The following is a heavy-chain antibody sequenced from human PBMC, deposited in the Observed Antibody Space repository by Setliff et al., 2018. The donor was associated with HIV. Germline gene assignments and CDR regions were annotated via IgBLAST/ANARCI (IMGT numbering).Heavy chain of an antibody. V-gene: IGHV3-30*03. Sequence: GGSLRLSCAASGFTFSRYGMHWVRQAPGKGLEWVAVISYDGSNKYYADSVKGRLTISRDNLKKRVYLQMSSLRAEGTAVYFCARDTGQLVYYFDSWGQGTLVTVSS. CDR3: ARDTGQLVYYFDS. CDR1: GFTFSRYG. D-gene: IGHD6-6*01. CDR2: ISYDGSNK. J-gene: IGHJ4*02.